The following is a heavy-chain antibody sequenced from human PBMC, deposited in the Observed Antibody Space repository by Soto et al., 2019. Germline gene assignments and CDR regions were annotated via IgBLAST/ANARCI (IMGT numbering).Heavy chain of an antibody. D-gene: IGHD1-26*01. V-gene: IGHV3-33*05. J-gene: IGHJ6*02. Sequence: GGSLRLSCAASGFTLSSYGMHWVRRAPGKGLEWVALISYDGSKEYYADSVRGQFTISRDNSKNTLYLQMNFLRVEDTAVYYCARDFTVGATYSGPYYYAMDVWGQGTTVTVSS. CDR2: ISYDGSKE. CDR1: GFTLSSYG. CDR3: ARDFTVGATYSGPYYYAMDV.